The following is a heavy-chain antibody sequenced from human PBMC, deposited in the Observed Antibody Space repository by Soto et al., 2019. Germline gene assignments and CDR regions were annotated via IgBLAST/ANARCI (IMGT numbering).Heavy chain of an antibody. Sequence: PSETLCLTCAVYGGSFSGYYWSWIRQPPGKGLEWIGEINHSGSTNYNPSLKSRVTISVDTSKNQFSLKLSSVTAADTAVYYCAREGGYYDFWSGYPSYYYYYGMDVWGQGTTVTVSS. CDR1: GGSFSGYY. V-gene: IGHV4-34*01. J-gene: IGHJ6*02. CDR2: INHSGST. CDR3: AREGGYYDFWSGYPSYYYYYGMDV. D-gene: IGHD3-3*01.